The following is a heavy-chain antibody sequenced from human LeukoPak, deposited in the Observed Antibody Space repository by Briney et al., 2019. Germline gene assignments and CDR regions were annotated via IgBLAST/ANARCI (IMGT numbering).Heavy chain of an antibody. CDR2: IIPIFGTA. J-gene: IGHJ4*02. Sequence: PVKVSCTASGGTFSSYAISWVRQAPGQGLEWMGRIIPIFGTANYAQKFQGRVTITADKSTSTAYMELSSLRSEDTAVYYCTLLGGANKTYYFDYWGQGTLVTVSS. CDR1: GGTFSSYA. CDR3: TLLGGANKTYYFDY. D-gene: IGHD3-16*01. V-gene: IGHV1-69*06.